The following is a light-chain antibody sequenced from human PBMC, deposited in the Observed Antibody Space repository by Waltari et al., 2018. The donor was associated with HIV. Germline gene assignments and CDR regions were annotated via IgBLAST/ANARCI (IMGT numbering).Light chain of an antibody. V-gene: IGLV2-23*02. Sequence: QSALTQPASVSGSPGQSVTISCSASSSDFGDFTLVSWYQQLPGEVPKLIMSDVTKRPSGISDRFAGSQTGNTASLTISGLQSGDEANYYCCSYAGTTSWVFGGGTKLTVL. CDR1: SSDFGDFTL. J-gene: IGLJ3*02. CDR3: CSYAGTTSWV. CDR2: DVT.